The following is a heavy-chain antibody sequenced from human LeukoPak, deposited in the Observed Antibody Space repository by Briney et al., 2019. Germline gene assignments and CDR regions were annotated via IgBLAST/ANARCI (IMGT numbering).Heavy chain of an antibody. V-gene: IGHV3-7*01. CDR2: IKQDGSEK. CDR1: GFTFSTYW. D-gene: IGHD2-2*02. CDR3: ARGRESTNYYID. Sequence: GGSLRLSCAASGFTFSTYWMNWVRQAPGKGLEWVANIKQDGSEKYYVDSVKGRFTLSRDSAKNSLYLQMNGLRAEDTAVYYCARGRESTNYYIDWGQGTLVTVSS. J-gene: IGHJ4*02.